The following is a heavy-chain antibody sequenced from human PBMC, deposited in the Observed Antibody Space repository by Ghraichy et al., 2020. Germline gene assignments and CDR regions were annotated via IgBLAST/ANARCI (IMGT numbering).Heavy chain of an antibody. J-gene: IGHJ4*02. V-gene: IGHV3-7*01. CDR2: IKQDGTQK. D-gene: IGHD6-13*01. CDR1: GFTLSTYW. CDR3: ARAIAAAGSM. Sequence: GGSLRLSCEASGFTLSTYWMTWVRQAPGKGLEWVANIKQDGTQKYYVDSVRGRFTISRDNVKNSMYLQMNSLRVEDTAVYYCARAIAAAGSMWGQGTLVTVSS.